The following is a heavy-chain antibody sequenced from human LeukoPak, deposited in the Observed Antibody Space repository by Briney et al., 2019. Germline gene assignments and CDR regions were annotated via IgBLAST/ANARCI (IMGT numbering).Heavy chain of an antibody. Sequence: PGGSLRLSCAASGFTFSSYSMNWVRQAPGKGLEWVSSISSSSSYIYYADSVKGRFTISRDNAKNSLYLQMNSLRAEDTAVYYCARSLGGYYYYYYGMDVWGQGTTVTVSS. D-gene: IGHD3-16*01. CDR3: ARSLGGYYYYYYGMDV. CDR1: GFTFSSYS. V-gene: IGHV3-21*04. CDR2: ISSSSSYI. J-gene: IGHJ6*02.